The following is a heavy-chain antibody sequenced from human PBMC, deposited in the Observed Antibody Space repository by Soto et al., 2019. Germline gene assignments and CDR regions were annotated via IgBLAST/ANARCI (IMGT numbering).Heavy chain of an antibody. CDR2: IIPIFGTA. CDR3: ARESRDYDFWSGYYAYYYYGMDV. D-gene: IGHD3-3*01. J-gene: IGHJ6*02. CDR1: GGTFSSYA. Sequence: ASVKVSCKASGGTFSSYAISWVRQAPGQGLEWMGGIIPIFGTANYAQKFQGRVTITADESTSTAYMELSSLRSEDTAVYYCARESRDYDFWSGYYAYYYYGMDVWG. V-gene: IGHV1-69*13.